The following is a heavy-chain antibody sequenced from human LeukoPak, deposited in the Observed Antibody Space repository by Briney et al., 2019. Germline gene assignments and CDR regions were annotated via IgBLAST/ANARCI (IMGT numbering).Heavy chain of an antibody. CDR1: GGSFSGYY. J-gene: IGHJ5*02. CDR2: INHSGST. D-gene: IGHD2-2*01. V-gene: IGHV4-34*01. Sequence: PSETLSLTCAVYGGSFSGYYWSWIRQPPGKGLEWIGEINHSGSTNYNPSLKSRVTISVDTSKNQFSLKLSSVTVADTAVYYCARIRRGYCSSTSCPNWFDPWGQGTLVTVSS. CDR3: ARIRRGYCSSTSCPNWFDP.